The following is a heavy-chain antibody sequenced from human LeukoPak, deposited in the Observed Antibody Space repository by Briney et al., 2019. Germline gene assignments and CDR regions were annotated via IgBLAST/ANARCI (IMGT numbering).Heavy chain of an antibody. D-gene: IGHD5-12*01. CDR3: ARDWGSGYDFVY. Sequence: QAGGSLRLSCAASGFTVSHNYMTWVRQAPGKGLEWVAVISYDGSSKYHADSVKGRFTISRDNSKNTLYLQMNSLTAEDTAVYYCARDWGSGYDFVYWGQGALVTVSS. V-gene: IGHV3-30-3*01. CDR2: ISYDGSSK. CDR1: GFTVSHNY. J-gene: IGHJ4*02.